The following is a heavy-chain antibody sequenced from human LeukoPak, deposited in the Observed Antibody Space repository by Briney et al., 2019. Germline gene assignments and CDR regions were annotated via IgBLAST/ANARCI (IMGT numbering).Heavy chain of an antibody. V-gene: IGHV3-23*01. CDR3: AKDRSDSSTWYAGSH. D-gene: IGHD6-13*01. J-gene: IGHJ4*02. CDR2: ISGSGEST. CDR1: GFNFSAYA. Sequence: GSLRLSCAASGFNFSAYAMSWVRQAPGKGLEWVSGISGSGESTYYADSVKGRFTVSRDNSKNTLYLQMSSLRAEDTAVYYCAKDRSDSSTWYAGSHWGQGTLVTVSS.